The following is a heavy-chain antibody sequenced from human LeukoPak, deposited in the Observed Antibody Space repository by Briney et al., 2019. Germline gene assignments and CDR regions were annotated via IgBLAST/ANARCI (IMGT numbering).Heavy chain of an antibody. V-gene: IGHV3-73*01. J-gene: IGHJ5*02. D-gene: IGHD4-17*01. CDR3: AKDLGDYGDAGYWFDP. CDR1: GFTFSGSA. Sequence: PGGSLRLSCAASGFTFSGSAMHWVRQASGKGLEWVGRIRSKANSYATAYAASVKGRFTISRDDSKNTAYLQMNSLRAEDTAVYYCAKDLGDYGDAGYWFDPWGQGTLVTVSS. CDR2: IRSKANSYAT.